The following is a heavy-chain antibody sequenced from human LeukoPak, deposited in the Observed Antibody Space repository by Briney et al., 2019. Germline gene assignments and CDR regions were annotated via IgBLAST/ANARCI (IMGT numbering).Heavy chain of an antibody. CDR2: IKSKTDGGTT. V-gene: IGHV3-15*01. Sequence: GGSLRLSCAASGFTFSNAWMSWVRQAPGKGLEWVGRIKSKTDGGTTDYAAPVKGRFTISRDDSKNTLYLQMNSLKTEDTAVYYCTTISYSGSYRYYFDYWGQGSLVTVSS. J-gene: IGHJ4*02. D-gene: IGHD1-26*01. CDR1: GFTFSNAW. CDR3: TTISYSGSYRYYFDY.